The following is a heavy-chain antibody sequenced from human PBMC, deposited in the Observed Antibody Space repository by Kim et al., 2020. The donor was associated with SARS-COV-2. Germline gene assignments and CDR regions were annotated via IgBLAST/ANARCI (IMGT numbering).Heavy chain of an antibody. V-gene: IGHV3-23*03. CDR1: GFTFSSYA. CDR3: AKDFKEGYYDILSGYYNRYYYGMDV. J-gene: IGHJ6*02. CDR2: IYSGGSST. Sequence: GGSLRLSCAASGFTFSSYAMSWGRQAPGKGLEWFSVIYSGGSSTYYADSVNVRFTISRDNSNNTLYLRINSLRAEDTAVYYCAKDFKEGYYDILSGYYNRYYYGMDVWGQGTTVNVS. D-gene: IGHD3-9*01.